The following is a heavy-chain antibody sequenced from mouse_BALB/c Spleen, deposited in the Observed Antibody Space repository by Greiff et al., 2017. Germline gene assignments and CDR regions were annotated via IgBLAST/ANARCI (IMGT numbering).Heavy chain of an antibody. CDR2: ISDGGSYT. V-gene: IGHV5-4*02. CDR1: GFTFSDYY. D-gene: IGHD2-4*01. J-gene: IGHJ4*01. Sequence: EVKLMESGGGLVKPGGSLKLSCAASGFTFSDYYMYWVRQTPEKRLEWVATISDGGSYTYYPDSVKGRFTISRDNAKNNLYLQMSGLKSEDTAMYYCARGVITTRNRPYAMDYWGQGTSVTVSS. CDR3: ARGVITTRNRPYAMDY.